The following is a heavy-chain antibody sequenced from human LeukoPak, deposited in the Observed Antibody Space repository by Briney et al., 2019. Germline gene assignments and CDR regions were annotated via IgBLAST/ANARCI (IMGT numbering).Heavy chain of an antibody. CDR3: ARGIAARLARGYYYYYMGV. D-gene: IGHD6-6*01. J-gene: IGHJ6*03. Sequence: ASVKVSCKASGGTFSSYAISWVRQAPGQGLEWMGGIIPIFGTANYAQKFQGRVTITTDESTSTAYMELSSLRSEDTAVYYCARGIAARLARGYYYYYMGVWGKGTTVTVSS. V-gene: IGHV1-69*05. CDR1: GGTFSSYA. CDR2: IIPIFGTA.